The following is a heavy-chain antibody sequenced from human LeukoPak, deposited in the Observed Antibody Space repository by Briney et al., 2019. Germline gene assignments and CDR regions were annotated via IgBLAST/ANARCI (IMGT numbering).Heavy chain of an antibody. D-gene: IGHD3-10*01. Sequence: ASVKVSCKASGYTFTSYDINWVRQATGQGPEWMGWMNPSSGNTGYAQRFQGRVTMTRDTSINTAYLELSSLRSEDTAVYYCASQKYYYSSGSFAYWGQGTLATVSS. CDR1: GYTFTSYD. CDR3: ASQKYYYSSGSFAY. J-gene: IGHJ4*02. V-gene: IGHV1-8*01. CDR2: MNPSSGNT.